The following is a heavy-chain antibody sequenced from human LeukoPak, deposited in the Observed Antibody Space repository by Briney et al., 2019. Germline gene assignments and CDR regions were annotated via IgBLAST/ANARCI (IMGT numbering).Heavy chain of an antibody. D-gene: IGHD4-23*01. CDR1: GFTFSSYA. Sequence: GGSLRLSCAASGFTFSSYAMSWVRQAPGKGLEWVSAISGSGGSIYYADSVKGRFTISRDSSKNMLYLQMNSLRAEDTAVYYCARYLRTPDVAFDIWGQGTMVTVSS. CDR2: ISGSGGSI. V-gene: IGHV3-23*01. J-gene: IGHJ3*02. CDR3: ARYLRTPDVAFDI.